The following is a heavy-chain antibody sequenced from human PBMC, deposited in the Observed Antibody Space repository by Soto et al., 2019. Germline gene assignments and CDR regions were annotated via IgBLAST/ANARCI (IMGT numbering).Heavy chain of an antibody. CDR3: ARAPYCSSTSCSSFDY. CDR2: ISAYNGNT. Sequence: ASVKVSFKASGYTFTSYGISWVRQAPGQGLEWMGWISAYNGNTNYAQKLQGRVTMTTDTSTSTAYMELRSLRSDDTAVYYCARAPYCSSTSCSSFDYWGQGTLVTVSS. J-gene: IGHJ4*02. V-gene: IGHV1-18*01. D-gene: IGHD2-2*01. CDR1: GYTFTSYG.